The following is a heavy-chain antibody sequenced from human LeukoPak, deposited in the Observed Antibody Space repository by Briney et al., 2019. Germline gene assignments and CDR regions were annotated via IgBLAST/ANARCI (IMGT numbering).Heavy chain of an antibody. Sequence: SQTLSLTCTVSGGSISSYYWSWIRQPPGKGLEWIGYIYYSGSTNYNPSLKSRVTISVDTSKNQFSLKLSSVTAADTAVYYCARHSGYCSSTSCYDDAFDIWGQGTMVTVSS. CDR3: ARHSGYCSSTSCYDDAFDI. V-gene: IGHV4-59*08. CDR2: IYYSGST. CDR1: GGSISSYY. D-gene: IGHD2-2*01. J-gene: IGHJ3*02.